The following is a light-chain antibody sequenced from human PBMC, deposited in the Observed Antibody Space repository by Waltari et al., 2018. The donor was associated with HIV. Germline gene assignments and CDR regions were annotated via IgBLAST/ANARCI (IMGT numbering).Light chain of an antibody. V-gene: IGLV2-14*03. Sequence: QSALTQPASVSGSPGQSITLSCTGTSSYVGGYNYVSWYQQHPGKAPKLMIYDVSNRPSGVSNRFSGSKSGNTASLTISGLQAEDEADYYCSSYTSSSTPWVFGGGTKLTVL. J-gene: IGLJ3*02. CDR3: SSYTSSSTPWV. CDR2: DVS. CDR1: SSYVGGYNY.